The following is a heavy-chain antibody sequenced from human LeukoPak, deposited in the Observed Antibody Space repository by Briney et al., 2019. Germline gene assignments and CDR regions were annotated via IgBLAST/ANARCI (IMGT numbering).Heavy chain of an antibody. CDR2: ISGDGGST. CDR1: GFMFHDYA. Sequence: GGSLILSCAAPGFMFHDYAINWVRQAPGKGLEWVSLISGDGGSTFYADSVKGRFTISRDNSKNSLYLQMNSLRSDDTALYYCARESESSGWYDYWGQGTLVTVSS. D-gene: IGHD6-19*01. J-gene: IGHJ4*02. V-gene: IGHV3-43*02. CDR3: ARESESSGWYDY.